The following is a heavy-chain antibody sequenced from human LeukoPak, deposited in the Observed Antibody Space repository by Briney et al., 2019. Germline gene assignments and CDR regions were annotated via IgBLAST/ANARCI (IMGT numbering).Heavy chain of an antibody. D-gene: IGHD6-25*01. CDR2: ISSSSSYI. V-gene: IGHV3-21*01. CDR3: ARDALIPGIAACMDV. CDR1: GFTFSSYS. J-gene: IGHJ6*02. Sequence: NPGGSLRLSCAASGFTFSSYSMNWVRQAPGKGLEWVSSISSSSSYIYYADSVKGRFTISRDNTKNSLYLQMNSLRAGDTAVYYCARDALIPGIAACMDVWGQGTTVTVSS.